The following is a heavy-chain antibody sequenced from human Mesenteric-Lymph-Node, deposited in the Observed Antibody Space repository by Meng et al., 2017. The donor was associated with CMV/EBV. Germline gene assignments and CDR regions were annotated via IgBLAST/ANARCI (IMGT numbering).Heavy chain of an antibody. CDR3: KCDTAMDEGYFDY. CDR2: IRSKAYGGTT. J-gene: IGHJ4*02. Sequence: GGSLRLSCAVSGFTFNRYWMHWVRQAPGKGLEWVGFIRSKAYGGTTEYAASVKGRFTISRDDSKSIAYLQMNSLTTEDTAVYYCKCDTAMDEGYFDYWGQGTLVTVSS. V-gene: IGHV3-49*04. CDR1: GFTFNRYW. D-gene: IGHD5-18*01.